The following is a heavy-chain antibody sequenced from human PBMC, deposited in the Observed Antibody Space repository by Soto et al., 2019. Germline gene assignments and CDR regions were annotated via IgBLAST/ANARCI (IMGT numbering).Heavy chain of an antibody. CDR3: AREFPYYVSGDSDPNY. CDR2: TYYRSRWYN. J-gene: IGHJ4*02. Sequence: PSQTLSLTCAISGDSVSGNSAAWNWIRQSPLRVLEWLGRTYYRSRWYNDYAVAVKSRITVTPDTSKNQFSLHLNSVTPEDTAVYYRAREFPYYVSGDSDPNYWGQRALVTVSS. CDR1: GDSVSGNSAA. V-gene: IGHV6-1*01. D-gene: IGHD3-16*01.